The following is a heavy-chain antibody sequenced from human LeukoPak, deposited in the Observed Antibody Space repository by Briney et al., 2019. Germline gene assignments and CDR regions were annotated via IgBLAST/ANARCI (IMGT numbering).Heavy chain of an antibody. D-gene: IGHD2-21*02. J-gene: IGHJ4*02. Sequence: GGSLRLSCAASGFIFNKNWMSWVRQAPGKGLEWVANINEDGSEKNYVDSVKGRFTISRDNSKNTLYLQMNSLRAEDTAVYYCAKDLESFCGGDCSNYFDYWGQGTLVTVSS. CDR2: INEDGSEK. V-gene: IGHV3-7*01. CDR1: GFIFNKNW. CDR3: AKDLESFCGGDCSNYFDY.